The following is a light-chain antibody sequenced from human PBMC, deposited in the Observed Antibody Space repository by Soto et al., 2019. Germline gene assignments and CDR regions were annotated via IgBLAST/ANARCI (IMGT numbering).Light chain of an antibody. Sequence: QSVLTQPPSVSGAPGQRVTISCTGSSSNIGAGYDVHWYQQLPGTAPKLLIYGNGNRPSGVPDRFSGSKSGTSASLAITGLQAEDGADYYCQYYDSSLSGSVFGGGTKLTVL. CDR1: SSNIGAGYD. CDR3: QYYDSSLSGSV. V-gene: IGLV1-40*01. CDR2: GNG. J-gene: IGLJ2*01.